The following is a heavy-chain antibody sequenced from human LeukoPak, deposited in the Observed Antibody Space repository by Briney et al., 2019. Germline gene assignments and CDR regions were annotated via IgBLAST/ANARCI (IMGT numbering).Heavy chain of an antibody. CDR2: IYYSRST. CDR1: GGSISSYY. J-gene: IGHJ6*02. Sequence: SETLSLTCTVSGGSISSYYWSWIRQPPGKGLEWIGYIYYSRSTNYNPSLKSRVTISVDTSKNQFSLKLSSVTAADTAVYYCARVTVTYGMDVWGQGTTVTVS. D-gene: IGHD4-17*01. CDR3: ARVTVTYGMDV. V-gene: IGHV4-59*12.